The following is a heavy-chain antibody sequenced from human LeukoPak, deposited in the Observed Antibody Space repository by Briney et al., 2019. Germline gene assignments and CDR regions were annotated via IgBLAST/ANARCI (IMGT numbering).Heavy chain of an antibody. V-gene: IGHV1-69*06. J-gene: IGHJ3*02. CDR1: GGTFSSYA. D-gene: IGHD2-21*02. Sequence: ASVKVSCKASGGTFSSYAISWVRQAPGQGLEWMGGIIPIFGTANYAQKFQGRVTITADKSTSTAYKELSSPRSEDTAVYYCAREVAYCGGDCYYDAFDIWGQGTMVTVSS. CDR3: AREVAYCGGDCYYDAFDI. CDR2: IIPIFGTA.